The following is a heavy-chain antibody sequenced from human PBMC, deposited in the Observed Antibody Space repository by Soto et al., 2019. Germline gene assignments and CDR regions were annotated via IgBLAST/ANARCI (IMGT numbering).Heavy chain of an antibody. J-gene: IGHJ3*02. CDR1: GGTFSSYT. CDR2: IIPILGIA. CDR3: ASMMGYAIVERSFDAFDI. V-gene: IGHV1-69*02. Sequence: QVQLVQSGAEVKKPGSSVKVSCKASGGTFSSYTISWVRQAPGQGLEWMGRIIPILGIANYAQKFQGRVTITADKSTSTAYMELSSLRSEDTAVYYCASMMGYAIVERSFDAFDIWGQGTMVTVSS. D-gene: IGHD2-8*01.